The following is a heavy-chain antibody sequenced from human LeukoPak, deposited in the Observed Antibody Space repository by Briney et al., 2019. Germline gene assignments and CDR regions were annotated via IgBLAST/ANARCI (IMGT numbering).Heavy chain of an antibody. Sequence: GGSLRLSCAASGFTFSSYSMNWVRQAPGKGLEWVSSISSSSSYIYYADSVKGRFTISRDNAKNSLYLQMNSLRDADTAVYYCARDKYSSGGFDSWGQGTLVTVSS. V-gene: IGHV3-21*01. D-gene: IGHD6-19*01. CDR1: GFTFSSYS. CDR3: ARDKYSSGGFDS. J-gene: IGHJ4*02. CDR2: ISSSSSYI.